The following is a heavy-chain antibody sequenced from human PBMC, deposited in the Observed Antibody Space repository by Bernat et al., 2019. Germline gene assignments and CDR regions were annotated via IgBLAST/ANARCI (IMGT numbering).Heavy chain of an antibody. D-gene: IGHD3-10*01. CDR1: GFTFSIHS. CDR2: FSRSSSYL. Sequence: EVLLVESGGGLVKPGRSLRLSCATSGFTFSIHSMNWVRQAPGKGLEWVSSFSRSSSYLYYADSVKVRFTISRDNGKNSLCLQMNGLRAEDTDVYYCARAGSITIIRGVIISYYYVGMDVRGQGTAVTVS. J-gene: IGHJ6*02. V-gene: IGHV3-21*01. CDR3: ARAGSITIIRGVIISYYYVGMDV.